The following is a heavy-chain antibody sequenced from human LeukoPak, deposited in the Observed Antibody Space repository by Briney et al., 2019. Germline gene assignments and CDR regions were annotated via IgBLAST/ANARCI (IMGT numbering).Heavy chain of an antibody. J-gene: IGHJ4*02. CDR2: ISGSGGST. Sequence: GGSLRLSCAASGFTFSSYAMSWVRQAPGKGLEWVSAISGSGGSTYYADSVKGRFTISRDNSKNTLYLQMNSLRAEDSAVYYCAKGIRAGATANLDYFDYWGQGTLVTVSS. CDR1: GFTFSSYA. CDR3: AKGIRAGATANLDYFDY. D-gene: IGHD1-26*01. V-gene: IGHV3-23*01.